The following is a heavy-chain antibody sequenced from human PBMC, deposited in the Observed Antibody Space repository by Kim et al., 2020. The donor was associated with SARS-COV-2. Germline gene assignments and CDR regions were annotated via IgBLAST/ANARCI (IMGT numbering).Heavy chain of an antibody. V-gene: IGHV4-39*01. CDR1: GGSISSSSYY. CDR3: ARAFLRIAAAGINRFDP. D-gene: IGHD6-13*01. CDR2: IYYSGST. Sequence: SETLSLTCTVSGGSISSSSYYWGWIRQPPGKGLEWIGSIYYSGSTYYNPSLKSRVTISVDTSKNQFSLKLSSVTAADTAVYYCARAFLRIAAAGINRFDPWGQGTLVTVSS. J-gene: IGHJ5*02.